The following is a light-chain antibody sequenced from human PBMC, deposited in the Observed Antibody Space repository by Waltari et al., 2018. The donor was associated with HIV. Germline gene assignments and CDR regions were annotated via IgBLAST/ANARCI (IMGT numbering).Light chain of an antibody. V-gene: IGLV2-23*02. J-gene: IGLJ2*01. CDR3: SSYATAGTYVL. CDR2: EVN. CDR1: SSDVGRYNL. Sequence: QSALTQPASVSGSPGQSITISCTGTSSDVGRYNLVSRYQQHPGKAPKLMISEVNKRPSGVSNRFSGSKSGNTASLTISGLQAEDEADYYCSSYATAGTYVLFGGGTKLTVL.